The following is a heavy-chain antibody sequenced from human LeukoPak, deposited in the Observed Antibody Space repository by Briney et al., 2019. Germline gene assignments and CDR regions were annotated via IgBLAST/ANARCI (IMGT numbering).Heavy chain of an antibody. V-gene: IGHV4-59*01. CDR1: GGSISSYY. CDR2: IYYSGST. Sequence: PSETLSLTCTVSGGSISSYYWSWIRQPPGKGLEGIGYIYYSGSTNYNPSLKRRVTISVDTSKDQFSLKLSSVTAADTAVYYCARVDYDSSGYPLNFDYWGQGTLVTVSS. D-gene: IGHD3-22*01. CDR3: ARVDYDSSGYPLNFDY. J-gene: IGHJ4*02.